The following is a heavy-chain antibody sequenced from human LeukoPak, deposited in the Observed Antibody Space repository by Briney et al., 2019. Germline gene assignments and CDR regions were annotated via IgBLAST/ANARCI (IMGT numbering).Heavy chain of an antibody. Sequence: PGGSLRLSCAASGFTVSSRYMIWVRQASGRGLEWVSVSYDAGDAHYADSVKGRFTISRDNSKSTLYLQMNSLRAEDTAVYYCARAPGPLGYWGQGIVVNV. D-gene: IGHD7-27*01. CDR1: GFTVSSRY. CDR3: ARAPGPLGY. J-gene: IGHJ4*02. V-gene: IGHV3-53*01. CDR2: SYDAGDA.